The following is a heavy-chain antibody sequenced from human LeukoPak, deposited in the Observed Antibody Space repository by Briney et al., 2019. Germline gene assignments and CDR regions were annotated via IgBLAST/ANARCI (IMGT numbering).Heavy chain of an antibody. D-gene: IGHD2-15*01. CDR2: IYHSGRT. J-gene: IGHJ6*03. Sequence: SETLSLTCTVSGYSISSGDYWGWIRQPPGKGLEWIGSIYHSGRTYYNPSLKSRVTISVDTSKNQVSLILTSVTAADTAVYYCAREVDYYYYYMDVWGKGTTVTVSS. CDR3: AREVDYYYYYMDV. V-gene: IGHV4-38-2*02. CDR1: GYSISSGDY.